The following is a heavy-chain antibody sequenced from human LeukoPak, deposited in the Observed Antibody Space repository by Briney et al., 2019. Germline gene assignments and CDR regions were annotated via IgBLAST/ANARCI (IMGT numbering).Heavy chain of an antibody. CDR3: AKDLYCSSTSCSPFDY. Sequence: GGSLRLSCAASGFTFSSYAMSWVRQAPGKGLEWVSAISGSGGSTYYADSVKGRFTISRDNSKNTLYLQMNSLRAEDTAVYYCAKDLYCSSTSCSPFDYWGQGTLVTVSS. V-gene: IGHV3-23*01. CDR2: ISGSGGST. D-gene: IGHD2-2*01. CDR1: GFTFSSYA. J-gene: IGHJ4*02.